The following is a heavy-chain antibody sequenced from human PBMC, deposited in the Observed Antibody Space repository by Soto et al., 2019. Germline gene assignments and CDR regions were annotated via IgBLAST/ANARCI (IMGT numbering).Heavy chain of an antibody. V-gene: IGHV1-69*13. CDR3: ARDVVRAARYYYGMDV. CDR2: IIPIFGTA. J-gene: IGHJ6*02. D-gene: IGHD6-6*01. CDR1: GGTFSSYA. Sequence: SVKVSCKASGGTFSSYAISWVRQAPGQGLEWMGGIIPIFGTANYAQKFQGRVTITADESTSTAYMELSSLRSEDTAVYYCARDVVRAARYYYGMDVWGQGTTVTVS.